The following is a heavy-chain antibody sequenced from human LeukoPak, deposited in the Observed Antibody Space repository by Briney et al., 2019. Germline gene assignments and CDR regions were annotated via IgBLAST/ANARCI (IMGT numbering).Heavy chain of an antibody. V-gene: IGHV4-39*01. CDR1: GGSISSSSYY. D-gene: IGHD3-10*01. J-gene: IGHJ6*03. CDR3: ARHRITMVQLHYYMDV. CDR2: IYYSGST. Sequence: SETLSLTCTVSGGSISSSSYYWGWIRQPPGKGLEWIGSIYYSGSTYYNPSLKSRVTISVDTSKNQFSLKLSSVTAADTAVYYCARHRITMVQLHYYMDVWGKGTTVTISS.